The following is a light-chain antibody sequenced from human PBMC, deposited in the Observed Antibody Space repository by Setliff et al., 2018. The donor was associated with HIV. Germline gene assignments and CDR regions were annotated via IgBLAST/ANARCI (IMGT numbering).Light chain of an antibody. CDR3: SSYTSTTTLYV. CDR2: DVT. CDR1: SGDIGGSNY. J-gene: IGLJ1*01. Sequence: QSVLTQPASVSGSPGQSITISCTGTSGDIGGSNYVSWYQQHPGKAPKLMIYDVTHRPSGVSARFSGSKSGNTASLTISGLQAEDEADYYCSSYTSTTTLYVFGSGTKVTVL. V-gene: IGLV2-14*03.